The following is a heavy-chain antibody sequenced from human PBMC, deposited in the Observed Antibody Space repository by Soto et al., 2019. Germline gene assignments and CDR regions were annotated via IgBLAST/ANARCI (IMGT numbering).Heavy chain of an antibody. V-gene: IGHV1-3*05. CDR2: INPDNGTV. J-gene: IGHJ4*02. CDR1: GYTFTTYA. CDR3: ARDAVAFIDY. D-gene: IGHD2-15*01. Sequence: QVQLVQSGAEEKKPGASVKVSCKASGYTFTTYAMHWVRQAPGQSLEWMGWINPDNGTVKYSQKFKGRVTITSDTSARTVHMELNGLRSEDTAVFYCARDAVAFIDYWGQGTLVTVSS.